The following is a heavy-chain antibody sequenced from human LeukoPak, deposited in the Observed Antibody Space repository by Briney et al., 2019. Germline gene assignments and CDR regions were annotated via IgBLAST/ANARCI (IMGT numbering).Heavy chain of an antibody. J-gene: IGHJ5*02. CDR2: IYYSGST. D-gene: IGHD2-15*01. Sequence: PSETLSLTCTVSGGSISSSSYYWGWIRQPPGKGLEWIGTIYYSGSTYYNPSLKSRVIISVDTSKNQFSLKLSSVTAADTAVYYCARQGGSSYLGWFDPWGQGTPVTVSS. CDR1: GGSISSSSYY. CDR3: ARQGGSSYLGWFDP. V-gene: IGHV4-39*01.